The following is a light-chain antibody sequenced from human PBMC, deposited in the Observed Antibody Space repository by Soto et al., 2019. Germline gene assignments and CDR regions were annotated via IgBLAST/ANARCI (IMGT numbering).Light chain of an antibody. J-gene: IGKJ1*01. CDR3: HKYNYWPT. V-gene: IGKV3-15*01. CDR2: GAS. Sequence: EIVMTQSPDILSVSPGERATLSCRASQSVSSNLAWYQQKPGQSPRLLIYGASTRATGIPVRLSGSGSGTEFTLTISSLQSQDFAVYYCHKYNYWPTFGPGTKVDIK. CDR1: QSVSSN.